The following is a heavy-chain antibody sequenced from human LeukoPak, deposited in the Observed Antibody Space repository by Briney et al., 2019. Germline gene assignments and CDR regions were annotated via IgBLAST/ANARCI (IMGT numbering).Heavy chain of an antibody. CDR3: AGYYYDSSGYYYAHAWFDP. Sequence: ASVKVSCKASGYTFTSYGISWVRQAPGQGLEWMGWISAYNGNTNYAQKLQGRVTMTTDTSTSTAYMELRSLRSEDTAVYYCAGYYYDSSGYYYAHAWFDPWGQGTLVTVSS. CDR1: GYTFTSYG. J-gene: IGHJ5*02. CDR2: ISAYNGNT. V-gene: IGHV1-18*01. D-gene: IGHD3-22*01.